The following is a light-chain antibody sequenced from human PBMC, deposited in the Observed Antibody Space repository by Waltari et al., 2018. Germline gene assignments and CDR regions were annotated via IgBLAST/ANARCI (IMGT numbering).Light chain of an antibody. CDR2: RAT. CDR3: QQYDSFWP. CDR1: QTIISW. J-gene: IGKJ1*01. V-gene: IGKV1-5*03. Sequence: DIQMTQSPSTLSASIGDRVTITCRASQTIISWLAWYQQKPGQAPRLLIYRATALETGVPSRFSGTGSGTEFTLTINGLQPDDSATYFCQQYDSFWPFGQGTKVEVK.